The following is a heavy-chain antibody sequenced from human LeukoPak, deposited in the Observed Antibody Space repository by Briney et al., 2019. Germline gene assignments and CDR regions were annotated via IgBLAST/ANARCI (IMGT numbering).Heavy chain of an antibody. CDR1: GFSISSYY. J-gene: IGHJ4*02. CDR3: ARLASGSYGPLTPFDY. V-gene: IGHV4-59*08. Sequence: SSETLSLTCTASGFSISSYYWSWIRQPPGRGLEWIGDIYYSGSTNYNPSLKSRVTISVDTSKNKFSLRLSSVTAADTAVYYSARLASGSYGPLTPFDYWGQGTLVTVSS. CDR2: IYYSGST. D-gene: IGHD1-26*01.